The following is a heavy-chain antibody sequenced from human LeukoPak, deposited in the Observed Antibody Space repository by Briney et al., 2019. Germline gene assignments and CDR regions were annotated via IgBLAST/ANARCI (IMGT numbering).Heavy chain of an antibody. V-gene: IGHV1-18*04. CDR1: GYTFTSYG. Sequence: GASVKVSCKASGYTFTSYGISWVRQAPGQGLEWMGWISAYNGNTNYAQKLQGRVTMTTDTSTSTAYMELRSLKSDDTAVYYCARDLGVGGYCSSTSCSWFGPWGQGTLVTVSS. D-gene: IGHD2-2*01. CDR3: ARDLGVGGYCSSTSCSWFGP. CDR2: ISAYNGNT. J-gene: IGHJ5*02.